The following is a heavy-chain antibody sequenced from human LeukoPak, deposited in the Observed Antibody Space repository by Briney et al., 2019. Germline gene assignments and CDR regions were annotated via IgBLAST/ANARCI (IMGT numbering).Heavy chain of an antibody. CDR2: IYYSGST. V-gene: IGHV4-59*01. CDR1: GGSISSYY. J-gene: IGHJ6*03. CDR3: ARVSFDYYYYYYMDV. Sequence: SETLSLTCTVSGGSISSYYWSWIRQTPGKGLEWIGYIYYSGSTNYNPSLKSRVTISVDTSKNQFSLKLSSVTAADTAVYYCARVSFDYYYYYYMDVWGKGTTVTVSS.